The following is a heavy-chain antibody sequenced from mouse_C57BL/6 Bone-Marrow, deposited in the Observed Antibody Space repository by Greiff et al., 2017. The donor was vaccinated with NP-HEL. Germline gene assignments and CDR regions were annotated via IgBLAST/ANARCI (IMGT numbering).Heavy chain of an antibody. Sequence: VQLKESGPGLVKPSQSLSLTCSVTGYSITSGYYWHWIRQFPGNKLEWMGYISYDGSNNYNPSLKNRISITRDTSKNQFFLKLNSVTTEDTATYYCARLYGWGQGTLVTVSA. J-gene: IGHJ3*01. V-gene: IGHV3-6*01. D-gene: IGHD1-1*01. CDR3: ARLYG. CDR2: ISYDGSN. CDR1: GYSITSGYY.